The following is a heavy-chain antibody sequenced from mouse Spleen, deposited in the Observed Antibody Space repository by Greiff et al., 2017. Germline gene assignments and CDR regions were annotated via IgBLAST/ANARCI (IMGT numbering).Heavy chain of an antibody. D-gene: IGHD1-2*01. CDR1: GYTFTSYW. V-gene: IGHV1-69*02. CDR2: IDPSDSYT. CDR3: ARQLRLHAMDY. Sequence: VQLQQPGAELVKPGASVKLSCKASGYTFTSYWMHWVKQRPGQGLEWIGEIDPSDSYTNYNQKFKGKATLTVDKSSSTAYMQLSSLTSEDSAVYYCARQLRLHAMDYWGQGTSVTVSS. J-gene: IGHJ4*01.